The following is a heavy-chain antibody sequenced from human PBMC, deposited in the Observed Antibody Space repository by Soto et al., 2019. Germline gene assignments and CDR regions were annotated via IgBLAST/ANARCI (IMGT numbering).Heavy chain of an antibody. J-gene: IGHJ6*03. CDR2: MNPNSGNT. Sequence: QVQLVQSGAEVKKPGASVKVSCKASGYTFTSYDINWVRQATGQGLERMGWMNPNSGNTGYAQKFQGRVTMTRHTSISTAYMELXSLRSEDTAVYYXXXXXXXDYGDYYYYYMDVWGKGTTVTVSS. CDR3: XXXXXXDYGDYYYYYMDV. CDR1: GYTFTSYD. V-gene: IGHV1-8*01. D-gene: IGHD4-17*01.